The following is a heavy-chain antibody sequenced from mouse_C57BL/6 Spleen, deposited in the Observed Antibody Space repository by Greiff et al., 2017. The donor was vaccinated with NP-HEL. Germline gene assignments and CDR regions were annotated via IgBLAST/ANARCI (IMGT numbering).Heavy chain of an antibody. J-gene: IGHJ1*03. D-gene: IGHD1-1*01. CDR1: GYTFTSYW. V-gene: IGHV1-5*01. Sequence: EVQLQQSGTVLARPGASVKMSCKTSGYTFTSYWMHWVKQRPGQGLEWIGAIYPGNSDTSYNQKFKGKAKLTAVTSASTAYMELSSLTNEDSAVYYCTSRGTTVVRYWYFDVWGTGTTVTVSS. CDR2: IYPGNSDT. CDR3: TSRGTTVVRYWYFDV.